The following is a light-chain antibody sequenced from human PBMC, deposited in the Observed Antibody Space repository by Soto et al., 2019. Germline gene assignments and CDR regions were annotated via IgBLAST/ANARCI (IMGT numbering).Light chain of an antibody. J-gene: IGKJ4*02. V-gene: IGKV3-11*01. CDR1: QSDGTS. Sequence: DIVLTQSPAILSLSPGNRASLSCRASQSDGTSLAWYKQQPGQPPRLLIHDATYRASGVPDRFRGSGSGTAFSLSISSLVPDDFAVYYCQHRSTWPRSFGRGTKVE. CDR3: QHRSTWPRS. CDR2: DAT.